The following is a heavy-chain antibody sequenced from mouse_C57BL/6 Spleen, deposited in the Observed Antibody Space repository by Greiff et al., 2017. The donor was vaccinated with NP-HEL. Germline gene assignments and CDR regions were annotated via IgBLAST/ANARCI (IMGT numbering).Heavy chain of an antibody. CDR2: ISDGGSYT. V-gene: IGHV5-4*01. Sequence: EVQRVESGGGLVKPGGSLKLSCAASGFTFSSYAMSWVRQTPEKRLEWVATISDGGSYTYYPDNVKGRFTISRDNAKNNLYLQMSHLKSEDTAMYYCARDDGYYGYWGQGTLVTVSA. CDR3: ARDDGYYGY. D-gene: IGHD2-3*01. CDR1: GFTFSSYA. J-gene: IGHJ3*01.